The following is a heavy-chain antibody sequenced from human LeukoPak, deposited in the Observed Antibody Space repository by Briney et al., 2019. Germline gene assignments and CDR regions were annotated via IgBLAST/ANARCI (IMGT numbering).Heavy chain of an antibody. CDR2: INPSGGST. CDR1: GYTFTSYY. CDR3: AREPPLIVGPSGSFDY. D-gene: IGHD1-26*01. Sequence: ASVKVSCKASGYTFTSYYMHWVRQAPGQGLEWMGIINPSGGSTSYAQKFQGRVTMTRDTSTSTVYMELRSLRSEDTAVYYRAREPPLIVGPSGSFDYWGQGTLVTVSS. V-gene: IGHV1-46*01. J-gene: IGHJ4*02.